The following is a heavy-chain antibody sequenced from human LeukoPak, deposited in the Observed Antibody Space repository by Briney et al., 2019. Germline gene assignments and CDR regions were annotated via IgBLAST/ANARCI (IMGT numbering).Heavy chain of an antibody. D-gene: IGHD1-1*01. V-gene: IGHV1-18*01. J-gene: IGHJ4*02. CDR2: ISAYNVNA. CDR3: ARDTTPHTSIDY. CDR1: GYTFTSYG. Sequence: GASVKVSRKASGYTFTSYGISWVRQAPGQGLEWMGRISAYNVNANYAQKLQGRVTMTTDTSTSTAYMELTNLTSDDTAIYYCARDTTPHTSIDYWAREPWSPSPQ.